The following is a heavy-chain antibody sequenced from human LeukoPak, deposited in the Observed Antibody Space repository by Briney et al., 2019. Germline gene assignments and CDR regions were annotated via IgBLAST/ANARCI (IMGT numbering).Heavy chain of an antibody. J-gene: IGHJ4*02. CDR1: GGSISSYY. CDR3: ARSVLGYSYGLHIDY. CDR2: IHYRGST. V-gene: IGHV4-59*01. Sequence: SETLSLTCTVSGGSISSYYWSWLRQPPGKGLEWIGYIHYRGSTNYNPSLKSRVTISVDTSKNQFSLKLSPLTAADTAVYYCARSVLGYSYGLHIDYWGQGTLVTVSS. D-gene: IGHD5-18*01.